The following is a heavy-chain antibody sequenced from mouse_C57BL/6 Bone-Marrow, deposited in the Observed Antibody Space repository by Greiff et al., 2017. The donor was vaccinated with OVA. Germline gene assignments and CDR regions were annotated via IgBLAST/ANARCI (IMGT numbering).Heavy chain of an antibody. CDR3: ARQDSLLAWFAY. D-gene: IGHD2-1*01. CDR1: GFTFSDYY. CDR2: ISNGGGST. J-gene: IGHJ3*01. Sequence: EVKLQESGGGLVQPGGSLKLSCAASGFTFSDYYMYWVRQTPEKRLEWVAYISNGGGSTYYPDTVKGRFTISRDNAKNTLYLQMSRLKSEDTAMYYCARQDSLLAWFAYWGQGTLVTVSA. V-gene: IGHV5-12*01.